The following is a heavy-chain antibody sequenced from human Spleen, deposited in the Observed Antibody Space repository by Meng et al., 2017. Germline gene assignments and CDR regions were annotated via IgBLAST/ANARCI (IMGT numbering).Heavy chain of an antibody. D-gene: IGHD3-22*01. V-gene: IGHV4-59*11. J-gene: IGHJ3*02. CDR1: GGTITSHY. CDR2: TYSSGST. CDR3: ASYYYDSSGYYIDAFDI. Sequence: SETLSLTCTSSGGTITSHYWSWIRQPPGKGLEWIGHTYSSGSTNYNPSLKSRVTISVDTSKNQFSLKLSSVTAADTAVYYCASYYYDSSGYYIDAFDIWGQGTMVTVSS.